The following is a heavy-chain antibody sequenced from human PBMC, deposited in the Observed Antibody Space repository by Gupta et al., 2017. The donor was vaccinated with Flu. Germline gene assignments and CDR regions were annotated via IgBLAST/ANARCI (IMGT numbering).Heavy chain of an antibody. CDR1: GYTFTSYY. V-gene: IGHV1-46*01. CDR3: AREATRNDNAGSPMDV. Sequence: QVQLVQSGAEVKKPGASVKVSCKASGYTFTSYYMHWVRQAPGQGLEWMGIINPSGGSTSYAQKCQGRVTMTRDTSTSTVYMELSSLRSEDTAVYYCAREATRNDNAGSPMDVWGQGTTVTVSS. J-gene: IGHJ6*02. CDR2: INPSGGST. D-gene: IGHD3-10*01.